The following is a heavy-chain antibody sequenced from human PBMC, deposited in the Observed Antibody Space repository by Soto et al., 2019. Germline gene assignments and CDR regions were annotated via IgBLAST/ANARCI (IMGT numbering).Heavy chain of an antibody. Sequence: GGSLRLSCAASGFTFSSYSMNWVRQAPGKGLEWVSSISSSSSYIYYADSVKGRFPISRDNAKNSLYLQMNSLRAEDTAVYYCAREGDGYNLDYYYYGMDVWGQGTTVTVSS. J-gene: IGHJ6*02. CDR2: ISSSSSYI. D-gene: IGHD5-12*01. V-gene: IGHV3-21*01. CDR3: AREGDGYNLDYYYYGMDV. CDR1: GFTFSSYS.